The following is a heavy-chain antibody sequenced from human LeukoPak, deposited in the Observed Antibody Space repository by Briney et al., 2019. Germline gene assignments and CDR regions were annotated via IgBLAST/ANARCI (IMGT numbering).Heavy chain of an antibody. CDR3: ARAPLEGSGSALSGDY. CDR2: MNPNTGNR. CDR1: GYTFSTYE. J-gene: IGHJ4*02. V-gene: IGHV1-8*01. D-gene: IGHD3-10*01. Sequence: ASVKVSCKASGYTFSTYEINWVRQATGQGLDWMGWMNPNTGNRGYAQKFQGRITMTGNTSISTAYMELGSLRSDDTAVYYCARAPLEGSGSALSGDYWGQGTLVTVSS.